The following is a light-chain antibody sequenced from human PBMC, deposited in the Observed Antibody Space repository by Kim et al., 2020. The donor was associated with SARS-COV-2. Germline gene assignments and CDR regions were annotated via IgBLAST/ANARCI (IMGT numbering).Light chain of an antibody. V-gene: IGKV3-15*01. CDR2: DAS. CDR3: QQYDDWPPWT. CDR1: QSVSSK. J-gene: IGKJ1*01. Sequence: SPGETATLSCRASQSVSSKVAWYQQKAGQAPRLLIYDASTRATGIPVRFSGSGSGTDFTLTISSLQSEDLAVYHCQQYDDWPPWTFGQGTKVDTK.